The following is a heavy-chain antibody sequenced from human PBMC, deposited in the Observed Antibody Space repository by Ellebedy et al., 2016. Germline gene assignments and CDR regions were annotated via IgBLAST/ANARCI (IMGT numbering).Heavy chain of an antibody. CDR1: GFTFSSYA. J-gene: IGHJ6*02. D-gene: IGHD2-8*02. CDR2: ISYDGSNK. V-gene: IGHV3-30-3*01. Sequence: GESLKISXAASGFTFSSYAMHWVRQAPGKGLEWVAVISYDGSNKYYADSVKGRFTISRDNSKNTLYLQMNSLRAEDTAVYYCARGPFLYLMVYAIRKDYGMDVWGQGTTVTVSS. CDR3: ARGPFLYLMVYAIRKDYGMDV.